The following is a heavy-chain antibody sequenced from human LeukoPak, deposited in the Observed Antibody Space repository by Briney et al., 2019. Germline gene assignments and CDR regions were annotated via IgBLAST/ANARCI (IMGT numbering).Heavy chain of an antibody. Sequence: GESLKISCKGSGYSFTSYWIGWERQMPGKGLEWMGIIYPGDSDTRYSPSFQGQVTISADKSISTAYLQWSSLKASDTAMYYCARAVGYCSSTSCHHWFDPWGQGTLVTVSS. CDR1: GYSFTSYW. V-gene: IGHV5-51*01. D-gene: IGHD2-2*01. CDR2: IYPGDSDT. J-gene: IGHJ5*02. CDR3: ARAVGYCSSTSCHHWFDP.